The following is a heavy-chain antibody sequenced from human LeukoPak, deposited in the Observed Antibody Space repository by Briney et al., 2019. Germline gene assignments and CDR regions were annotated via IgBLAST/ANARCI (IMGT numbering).Heavy chain of an antibody. CDR3: ARDLDYGGNFDY. D-gene: IGHD4-23*01. V-gene: IGHV3-74*01. Sequence: GGSLRLSCAASGFTFSSYWMHWVRQAPGKGLVWVSRINSDGSRTSYADSVKGRFTISRDNAKNTLSLQMNRLRAGDTAVYYCARDLDYGGNFDYWGRGTLVTVSS. CDR1: GFTFSSYW. J-gene: IGHJ4*02. CDR2: INSDGSRT.